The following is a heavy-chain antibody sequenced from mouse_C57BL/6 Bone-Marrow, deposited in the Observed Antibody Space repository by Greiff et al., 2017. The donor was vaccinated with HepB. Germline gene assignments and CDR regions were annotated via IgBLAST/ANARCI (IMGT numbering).Heavy chain of an antibody. V-gene: IGHV1-76*01. CDR3: ARSGYYGVDY. D-gene: IGHD2-1*01. Sequence: VQLQQSGAELVRPGASVKLSCKASGYTFTDYYINWVKQRPGQGLEWIARIYPGSGNTYYNEKFKGKATLTAEKSSSTAYMQLSSLTSEDSAVYFCARSGYYGVDYWGQGTTLTVSS. J-gene: IGHJ2*01. CDR1: GYTFTDYY. CDR2: IYPGSGNT.